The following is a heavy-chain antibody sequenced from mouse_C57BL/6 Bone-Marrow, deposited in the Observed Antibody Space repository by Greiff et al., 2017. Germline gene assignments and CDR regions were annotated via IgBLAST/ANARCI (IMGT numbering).Heavy chain of an antibody. CDR2: LYPGSGST. V-gene: IGHV1-55*01. Sequence: QVQLQQPGAELVKPGASVKMSCKASGYTFTSYWITWVKQRPGQGLEWIGDLYPGSGSTNYNEKFKSKATLTVDTSSSTAYMQLSSLTSEDSAVYYCARYSYSNYEWYFDVWGTGTTVTVSS. D-gene: IGHD2-5*01. CDR1: GYTFTSYW. CDR3: ARYSYSNYEWYFDV. J-gene: IGHJ1*03.